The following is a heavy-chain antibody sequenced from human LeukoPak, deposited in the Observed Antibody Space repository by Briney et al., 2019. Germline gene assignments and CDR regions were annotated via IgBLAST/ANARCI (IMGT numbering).Heavy chain of an antibody. CDR2: IYYSGST. J-gene: IGHJ5*02. CDR1: GGSISSYY. CDR3: ARGQARLSWFDP. V-gene: IGHV4-59*08. D-gene: IGHD6-19*01. Sequence: TSETLSLTCTVSGGSISSYYWSWIRQPPGKGLEWIGYIYYSGSTNYNPSLKSRVTISVDTSKNQFSLKLSSVTAADTAVYYCARGQARLSWFDPWGQGTLVTVSS.